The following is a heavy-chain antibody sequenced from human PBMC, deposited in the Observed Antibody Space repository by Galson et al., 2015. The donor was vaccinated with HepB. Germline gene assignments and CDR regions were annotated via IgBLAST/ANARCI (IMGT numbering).Heavy chain of an antibody. J-gene: IGHJ5*02. D-gene: IGHD2-2*01. Sequence: SLRLSCAASGFTFSSYSMNWVRQAPGKGLEWVSSISSGSSYIYYADSVKGRFTISRDNAKNSLYLQMNSLRAEDTAVYYCAREVGYCSSTGCYGWFDPWGQGTLVTVSS. V-gene: IGHV3-21*01. CDR2: ISSGSSYI. CDR3: AREVGYCSSTGCYGWFDP. CDR1: GFTFSSYS.